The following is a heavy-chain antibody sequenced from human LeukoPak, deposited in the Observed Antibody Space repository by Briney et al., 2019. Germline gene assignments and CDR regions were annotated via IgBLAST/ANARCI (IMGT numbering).Heavy chain of an antibody. CDR3: AKDRDVYCGGDCPPDY. J-gene: IGHJ4*02. Sequence: GGSLRLSCEASGFTFNNFGMHWARQAPGKGLEWVAVISYDGSNKYYADSVKGRFTISRDNSKNTLYLQMNSLRAEDTAVYYCAKDRDVYCGGDCPPDYWGQGTLVTVSS. V-gene: IGHV3-30*18. CDR2: ISYDGSNK. CDR1: GFTFNNFG. D-gene: IGHD2-21*02.